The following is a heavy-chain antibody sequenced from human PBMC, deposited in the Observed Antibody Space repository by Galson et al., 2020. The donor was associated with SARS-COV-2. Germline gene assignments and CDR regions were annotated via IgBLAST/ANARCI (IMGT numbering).Heavy chain of an antibody. V-gene: IGHV3-30-3*01. D-gene: IGHD1-26*01. Sequence: GEYLKISCAASGFTFSSYAMHWVRQAPGKGLEWVAVISYDGSNKYYADSVKGRFTISRDNSKNTLYLQMNSLRAEDTAVYYCARGQGGSYYHYFDYWGQGTLVTVSA. CDR1: GFTFSSYA. J-gene: IGHJ4*02. CDR2: ISYDGSNK. CDR3: ARGQGGSYYHYFDY.